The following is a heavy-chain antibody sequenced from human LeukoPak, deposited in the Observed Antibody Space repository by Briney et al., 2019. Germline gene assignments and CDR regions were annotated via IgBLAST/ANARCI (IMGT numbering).Heavy chain of an antibody. CDR2: TSSSSSYI. CDR3: ARDAYYDSSGYFDY. Sequence: GGSLRLSCAASGFTFSSYSMNWVRQAPGKGLEWVSSTSSSSSYIYYADSVKGRFTISRDNAKNSLYLQMNSLRAEDTAVYYCARDAYYDSSGYFDYWGQGTLVTVSS. CDR1: GFTFSSYS. D-gene: IGHD3-22*01. V-gene: IGHV3-21*01. J-gene: IGHJ4*02.